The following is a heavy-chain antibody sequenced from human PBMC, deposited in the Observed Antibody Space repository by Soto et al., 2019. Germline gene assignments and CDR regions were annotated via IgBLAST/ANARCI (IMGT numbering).Heavy chain of an antibody. V-gene: IGHV3-74*01. CDR1: GFTFSGYW. CDR3: VRWSEF. CDR2: VDGDGSSI. D-gene: IGHD2-15*01. Sequence: EVQLVESGGGLVQPGGSRRLSWAASGFTFSGYWMHWVRQAPGKGLEWVSRVDGDGSSITYAESVKGRFTISRDNAKNTRYLQMNSLSAEGTAVYYCVRWSEFWGQGTLVTVSS. J-gene: IGHJ4*02.